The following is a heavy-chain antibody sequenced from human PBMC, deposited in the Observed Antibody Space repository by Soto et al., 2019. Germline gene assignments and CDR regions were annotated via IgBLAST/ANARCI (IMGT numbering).Heavy chain of an antibody. CDR2: IGDSGGSA. CDR1: GFTFNSFA. V-gene: IGHV3-23*01. J-gene: IGHJ5*02. D-gene: IGHD3-22*01. CDR3: VRDQDSRGFSVFNL. Sequence: GSLRLSCAASGFTFNSFAMSWVRQAPGRGLEWVSAIGDSGGSAYYADSVKGRFTISRDNSRNTLHLQMSSLRAEDTAVYFCVRDQDSRGFSVFNLWGQGTQVTVSS.